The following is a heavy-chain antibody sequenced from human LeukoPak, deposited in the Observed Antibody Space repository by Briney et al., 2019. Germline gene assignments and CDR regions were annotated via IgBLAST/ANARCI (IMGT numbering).Heavy chain of an antibody. CDR1: GGTFSSYA. V-gene: IGHV1-69*13. J-gene: IGHJ3*02. D-gene: IGHD5-24*01. CDR2: IIPIFGTA. Sequence: SVKVSCKASGGTFSSYAISWVRQAPGQGLEWMGGIIPIFGTANYAQKFQGRVTITADESTSTAYMELSSLRSEDTAVYYCARDQVEMATMDDAFDIWGQGTMVTVSS. CDR3: ARDQVEMATMDDAFDI.